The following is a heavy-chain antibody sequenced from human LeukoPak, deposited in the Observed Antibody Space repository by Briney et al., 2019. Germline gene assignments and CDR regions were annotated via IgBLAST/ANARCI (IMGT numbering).Heavy chain of an antibody. CDR2: IYYSGST. CDR1: GGSISSSSYY. V-gene: IGHV4-39*07. CDR3: ARIGMEYNSYYYMDV. Sequence: SSETLSLTCTVSGGSISSSSYYWGWIRQPPGKGLEWIGSIYYSGSTYYNPSLKSRVTISVDTSKNQFSLKLSSVTAADTAVYYCARIGMEYNSYYYMDVWGKGTTVTVSS. J-gene: IGHJ6*03. D-gene: IGHD1-14*01.